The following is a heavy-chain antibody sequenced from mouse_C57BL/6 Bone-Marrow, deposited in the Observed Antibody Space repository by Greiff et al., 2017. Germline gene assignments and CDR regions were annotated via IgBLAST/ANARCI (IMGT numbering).Heavy chain of an antibody. CDR3: ARWVITTVVAKDWFAY. V-gene: IGHV1-53*01. D-gene: IGHD1-1*01. CDR1: GYTFTSYW. CDR2: LNPSNGGT. J-gene: IGHJ3*01. Sequence: QVQLQQPGTELVKPGASVKLSCKASGYTFTSYWMHWVKQRPGQGLEWIGKLNPSNGGTNYNEKFKSKATLTVDKSSSTSYMQLSSLTSEDSAVYYCARWVITTVVAKDWFAYWGQGTLVTVSA.